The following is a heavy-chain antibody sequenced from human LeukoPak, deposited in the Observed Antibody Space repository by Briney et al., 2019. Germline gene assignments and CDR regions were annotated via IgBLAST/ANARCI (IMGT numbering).Heavy chain of an antibody. J-gene: IGHJ5*02. Sequence: ASVKVSCKASGYTFTSYYIHWVRQAPGQGLEWMGVINPSGGGTSYAQKFQGRVTMTRDTTTSTVYMDLRSLRSEDTAVYFCARDMLVLPSNWFDPWGQGTLVTVSS. CDR3: ARDMLVLPSNWFDP. CDR1: GYTFTSYY. CDR2: INPSGGGT. V-gene: IGHV1-46*01. D-gene: IGHD3-22*01.